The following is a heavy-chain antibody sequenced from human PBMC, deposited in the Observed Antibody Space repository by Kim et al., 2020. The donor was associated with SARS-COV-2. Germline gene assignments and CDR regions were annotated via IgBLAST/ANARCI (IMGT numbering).Heavy chain of an antibody. D-gene: IGHD2-21*01. V-gene: IGHV4-59*01. CDR2: YPGST. J-gene: IGHJ1*01. CDR3: TRDYSY. Sequence: YPGSTNYNPSLKSRVTISLDTSKNQFSLKLTSVTAADTAVYYCTRDYSYWGQGTLVTVSS.